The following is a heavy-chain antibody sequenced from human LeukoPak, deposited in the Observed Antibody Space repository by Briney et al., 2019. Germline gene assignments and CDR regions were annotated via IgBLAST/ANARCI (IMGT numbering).Heavy chain of an antibody. CDR2: TYSGGST. J-gene: IGHJ4*02. D-gene: IGHD4-17*01. V-gene: IGHV3-66*01. Sequence: GGSLRLSCAASGFTVSSNYMSWVRQAPGKGLEWVSVTYSGGSTYYADSVKGRFTISRDNSKNTLYLQMNSLRAEDTAVYYCAMTTVTERYFDYWGQGTLVTVSS. CDR1: GFTVSSNY. CDR3: AMTTVTERYFDY.